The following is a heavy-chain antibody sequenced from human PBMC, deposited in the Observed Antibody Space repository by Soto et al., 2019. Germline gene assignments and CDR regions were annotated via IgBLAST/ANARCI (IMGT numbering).Heavy chain of an antibody. CDR2: IIQILGTI. CDR1: GRTFLISA. Sequence: QVQLVQSGAEVKTPGSSVRVSCKTAGRTFLISAIAWVRQAPGQGLEWMGGIIQILGTIHIEQNCQGRVNFTADRSTSTAYMDLSSLRSEDTATYFCARGKEWEQPSNHYYVDYWGQGSKVIVSS. CDR3: ARGKEWEQPSNHYYVDY. V-gene: IGHV1-69*06. J-gene: IGHJ4*02. D-gene: IGHD1-26*01.